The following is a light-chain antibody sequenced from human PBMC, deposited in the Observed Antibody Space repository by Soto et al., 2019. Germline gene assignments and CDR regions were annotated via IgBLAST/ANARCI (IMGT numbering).Light chain of an antibody. V-gene: IGKV3-20*01. CDR3: QQYGTSLYT. J-gene: IGKJ2*01. CDR2: DAS. CDR1: QSVSSNY. Sequence: EIVLTQSPGTLSLSPGERATLSCRASQSVSSNYLAWYQHKPGQAPRLLIYDASTRATGIADRFSGSGSGTVFTLTISRLEPEDFVVYYCQQYGTSLYTFGQGTKLEIK.